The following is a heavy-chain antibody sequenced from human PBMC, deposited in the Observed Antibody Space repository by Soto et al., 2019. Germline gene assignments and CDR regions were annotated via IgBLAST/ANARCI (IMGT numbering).Heavy chain of an antibody. D-gene: IGHD3-22*01. CDR3: AAGGGYYYDSSGYYYTFAFDI. J-gene: IGHJ3*02. CDR2: IVVGSGNT. Sequence: QMQLVQSGPEVKKPGTSVKVSCKASGFTFTSSAMQWVRQARGQRLEWIGWIVVGSGNTNYAQKFQERVTITRDMSTSTAYMELSSLRSEDTAVYYCAAGGGYYYDSSGYYYTFAFDIWGQGTMVTVSS. V-gene: IGHV1-58*02. CDR1: GFTFTSSA.